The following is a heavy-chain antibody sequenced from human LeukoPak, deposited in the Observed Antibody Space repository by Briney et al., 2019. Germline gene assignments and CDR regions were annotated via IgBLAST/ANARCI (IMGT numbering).Heavy chain of an antibody. CDR1: GNSFTSYW. Sequence: GESLNISCKSSGNSFTSYWIGWVRQMPGKGLEWMGIIYPGDSDTRYSPSFQGQVTISADKSISTAYLQWSSLKASDTAMYYCARANAPSLGGFDYWGQGTLVTVSS. D-gene: IGHD3-10*01. V-gene: IGHV5-51*01. J-gene: IGHJ4*02. CDR3: ARANAPSLGGFDY. CDR2: IYPGDSDT.